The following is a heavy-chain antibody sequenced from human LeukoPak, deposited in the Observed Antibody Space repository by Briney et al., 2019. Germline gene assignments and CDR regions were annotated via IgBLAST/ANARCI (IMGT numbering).Heavy chain of an antibody. J-gene: IGHJ6*03. Sequence: GASVKVSCKASGYTFTSYAMHWVRQAPGQRLEWMGWINAGNGNTKYSQEFQGRVTITRDTSASTAYMELSSLRSEDMAVYYCARAAQEWLVLFGDYYYMDVWGKGTTVTVSS. CDR2: INAGNGNT. D-gene: IGHD6-19*01. CDR1: GYTFTSYA. V-gene: IGHV1-3*03. CDR3: ARAAQEWLVLFGDYYYMDV.